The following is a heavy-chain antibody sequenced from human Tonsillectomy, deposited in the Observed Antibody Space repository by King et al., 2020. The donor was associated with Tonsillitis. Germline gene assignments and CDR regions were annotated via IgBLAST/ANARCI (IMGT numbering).Heavy chain of an antibody. CDR1: GFSFSDYA. D-gene: IGHD5-18*01. J-gene: IGHJ4*02. Sequence: VQLVESGGGLVQPGGSLRLSCAASGFSFSDYAMTWVRQAPGKGLEWVSGISGSGGSTYYADSVKGRFTISRDKSKDNSKNMLYLQMNSLRAEDTAVYYCAKNYGYNYGPLDYWGQGTLVTVSS. V-gene: IGHV3-23*04. CDR2: ISGSGGST. CDR3: AKNYGYNYGPLDY.